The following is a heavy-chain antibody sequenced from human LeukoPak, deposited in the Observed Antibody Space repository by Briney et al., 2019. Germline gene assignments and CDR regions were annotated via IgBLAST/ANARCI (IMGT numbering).Heavy chain of an antibody. V-gene: IGHV4-34*01. CDR1: GXSFSGYY. Sequence: SETLSLTCAVYGXSFSGYYWSWIRQPPGKGLEWIEESNHSGSTNYNPSLKSRDTISVDTSKNQFSLKLSSVTAADTAVYYCARVIEYYYGSGRAGWFDPWGQGTLVTVSS. CDR3: ARVIEYYYGSGRAGWFDP. CDR2: SNHSGST. D-gene: IGHD3-10*01. J-gene: IGHJ5*02.